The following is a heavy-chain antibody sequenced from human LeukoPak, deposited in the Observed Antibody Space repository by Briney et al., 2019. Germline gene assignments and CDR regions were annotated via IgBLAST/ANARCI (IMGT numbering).Heavy chain of an antibody. CDR2: ISWNSGSI. D-gene: IGHD3-3*01. CDR1: GFTCDDYA. J-gene: IGHJ4*02. Sequence: GRSLRRSCAASGFTCDDYAMHWVRQAPGKGLEWVSGISWNSGSIGYADSVKGRFTISRDNAKNSLYLQMNSLRAEDTALYYCAKGMYYDFWSGTAHFDYWGQGTLVTVSS. V-gene: IGHV3-9*01. CDR3: AKGMYYDFWSGTAHFDY.